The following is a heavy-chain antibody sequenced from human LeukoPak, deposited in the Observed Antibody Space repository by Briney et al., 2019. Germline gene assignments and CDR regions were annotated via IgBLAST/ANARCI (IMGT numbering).Heavy chain of an antibody. CDR2: IRAKTNGGTT. D-gene: IGHD5-18*01. J-gene: IGHJ3*02. CDR3: TTEGYTYGYHAIDN. V-gene: IGHV3-15*01. CDR1: GFTFNNAW. Sequence: GRSLRLSCEASGFTFNNAWMSWVRQAPGKGLQWVGRIRAKTNGGTTDYTAPVKGRFFISRDDSKSTLYLQMNSLKSEDTAVYYCTTEGYTYGYHAIDNWGRGTMVTVSS.